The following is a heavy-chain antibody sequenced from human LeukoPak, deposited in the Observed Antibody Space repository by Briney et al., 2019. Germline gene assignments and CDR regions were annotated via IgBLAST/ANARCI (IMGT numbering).Heavy chain of an antibody. D-gene: IGHD5-18*01. CDR1: GFPFSSYW. Sequence: GGSLRLSCAASGFPFSSYWMSWVRQAPAKGLEWVANIKQDGSVKYYVHSLKGRFAITRDNTKNLLYLQMNSLEAEDTAGYCCAREPTGYSYGIYYYYYRVVWGKGTTVTVS. CDR2: IKQDGSVK. J-gene: IGHJ6*03. V-gene: IGHV3-7*01. CDR3: AREPTGYSYGIYYYYYRVV.